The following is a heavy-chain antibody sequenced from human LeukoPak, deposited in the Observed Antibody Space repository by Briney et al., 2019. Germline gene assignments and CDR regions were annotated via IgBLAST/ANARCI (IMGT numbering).Heavy chain of an antibody. D-gene: IGHD3-10*01. CDR1: GFIFSTYG. CDR2: ISGSGGST. CDR3: AKCYYCGSGKDAFDI. V-gene: IGHV3-23*01. Sequence: GSLRLSCAASGFIFSTYGMSWVRQAPGEGLEWVSSISGSGGSTYYADSVKGRFTISRDNSKNTLYLQMNSLRAEDTAIYYCAKCYYCGSGKDAFDIWGQGTMVTVSS. J-gene: IGHJ3*02.